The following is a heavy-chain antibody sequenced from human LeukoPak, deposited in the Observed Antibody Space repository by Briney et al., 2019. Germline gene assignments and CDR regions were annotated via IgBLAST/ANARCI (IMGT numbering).Heavy chain of an antibody. D-gene: IGHD1-14*01. V-gene: IGHV3-30*03. CDR1: GFTFSSYG. CDR3: ARTLPHDY. CDR2: ISYDGSNK. J-gene: IGHJ4*02. Sequence: PGGSLRLSCAVSGFTFSSYGMHWVRQAPGKGLEWVAVISYDGSNKYYADSVKGRFTISRDNSKNTLYLQMNSLRAEDTAVYYCARTLPHDYWGQGTLVTVSS.